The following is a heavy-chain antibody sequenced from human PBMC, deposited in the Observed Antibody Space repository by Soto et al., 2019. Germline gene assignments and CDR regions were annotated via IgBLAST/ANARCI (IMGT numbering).Heavy chain of an antibody. CDR2: IYYSGNT. V-gene: IGHV4-59*01. J-gene: IGHJ4*02. CDR3: ARRMRGASGNFDY. D-gene: IGHD2-8*01. Sequence: PSETLSLTCTVSGGSINTYYWSWIRQPPGKGLGWIGYIYYSGNTYYNPSLKSRVAISVDTSKNQFSLKLSSVIAADTAVYYCARRMRGASGNFDYWGQGTLVTVSS. CDR1: GGSINTYY.